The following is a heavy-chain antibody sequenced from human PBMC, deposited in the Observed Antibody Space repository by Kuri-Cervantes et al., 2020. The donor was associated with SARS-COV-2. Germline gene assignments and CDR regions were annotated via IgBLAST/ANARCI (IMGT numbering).Heavy chain of an antibody. CDR1: GYTFTSYG. J-gene: IGHJ4*02. D-gene: IGHD3-10*01. CDR2: ISAYKGNT. V-gene: IGHV1-18*01. CDR3: AREAWFGELLGLFDY. Sequence: ASVKVSCKASGYTFTSYGISWVRQAPGQGLEWMGWISAYKGNTNYAQKLQGRVTMTTDTSTSTAYMELRSLRSDDTAVYYCAREAWFGELLGLFDYWGQGTLVTVSS.